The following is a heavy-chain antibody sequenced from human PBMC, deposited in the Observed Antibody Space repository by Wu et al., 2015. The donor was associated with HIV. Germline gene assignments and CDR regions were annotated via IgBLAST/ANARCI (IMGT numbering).Heavy chain of an antibody. CDR2: ITPRSGST. D-gene: IGHD3-10*01. CDR3: ARSDFGSGTLASH. CDR1: EYTFTAYY. Sequence: QVQLEQSGAEVKKPGSSVKVSCRASEYTFTAYYLHWIRQAPGQTFEWMGYITPRSGSTLYSQKFRDRVSLTRDTAIATAFMDLTGLTSDDTAVYYCARSDFGSGTLASHWGQGTPGHRLL. V-gene: IGHV1-2*02. J-gene: IGHJ4*02.